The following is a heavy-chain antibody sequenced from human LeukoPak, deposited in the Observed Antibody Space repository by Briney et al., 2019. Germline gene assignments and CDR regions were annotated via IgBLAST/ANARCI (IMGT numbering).Heavy chain of an antibody. D-gene: IGHD3-10*01. J-gene: IGHJ6*02. CDR2: INPNSGDT. CDR3: ARAGAYYYYGMDV. V-gene: IGHV1-2*02. Sequence: GASVKVSCKASGYTFTDYYIHWVQQAPGQGLEWMGWINPNSGDTYYAQMFRGRVTMTRDTSITTAYMELSWLRSDDRAVYYCARAGAYYYYGMDVWGQGTTVTVSS. CDR1: GYTFTDYY.